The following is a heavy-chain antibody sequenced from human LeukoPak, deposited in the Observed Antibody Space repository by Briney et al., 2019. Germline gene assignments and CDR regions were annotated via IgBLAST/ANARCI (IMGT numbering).Heavy chain of an antibody. CDR3: ASNTVTTPESYYYYYYMDV. CDR1: GFTFSTYN. V-gene: IGHV3-7*01. J-gene: IGHJ6*03. CDR2: IKQDGSEK. D-gene: IGHD4-17*01. Sequence: GGSLRLSCAASGFTFSTYNMNWVRQAPGKGLEWVANIKQDGSEKYYVDSVKGRFTISRDNAKNSLYLQMNSLRAEDTAVYYCASNTVTTPESYYYYYYMDVWGKGTTVTVSS.